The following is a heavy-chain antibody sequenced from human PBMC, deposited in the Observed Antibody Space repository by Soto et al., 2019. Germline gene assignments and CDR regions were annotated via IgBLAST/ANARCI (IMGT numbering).Heavy chain of an antibody. CDR2: INAGNGNT. Sequence: ASVKVSCKASGYSFTNFAIHWVRQAPGQRLEWMGWINAGNGNTKYSQKFQDRVSITRDSSASTAYMELSSLRSEDTAAYYCAREGAVAGNINVDYWS. CDR1: GYSFTNFA. J-gene: IGHJ4*01. D-gene: IGHD6-19*01. CDR3: AREGAVAGNINVDY. V-gene: IGHV1-3*01.